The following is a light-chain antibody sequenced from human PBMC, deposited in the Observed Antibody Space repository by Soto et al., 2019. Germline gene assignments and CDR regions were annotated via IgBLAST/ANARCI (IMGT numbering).Light chain of an antibody. J-gene: IGKJ2*01. CDR3: QQYDSRPNT. V-gene: IGKV1-33*01. CDR2: DVS. Sequence: DIQMTQSPSSLSASVGDRVTITCQASQDITLYLNLYQHKPAKAPNLLIHDVSTLETGVPARFSGRGSGTTFTLTIINLQPEDVATYYCQQYDSRPNTFGQGTKVDIK. CDR1: QDITLY.